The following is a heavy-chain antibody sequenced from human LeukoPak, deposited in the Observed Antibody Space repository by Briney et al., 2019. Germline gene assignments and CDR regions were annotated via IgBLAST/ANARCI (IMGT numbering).Heavy chain of an antibody. Sequence: QPGGSLTLSCAASGFTFSSYEMNWVRRAPGKGLEWVSYIISSGRTIYYADSVRGRFTISRDNAKISMYLQMSRLRAEDTGLYYCARGFVRGSGSYDQVYYMDVWGKGATVTVSS. D-gene: IGHD3-10*01. CDR2: IISSGRTI. CDR3: ARGFVRGSGSYDQVYYMDV. CDR1: GFTFSSYE. V-gene: IGHV3-48*03. J-gene: IGHJ6*03.